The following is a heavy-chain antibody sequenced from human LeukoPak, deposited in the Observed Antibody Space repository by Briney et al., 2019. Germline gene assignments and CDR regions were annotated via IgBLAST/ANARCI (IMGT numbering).Heavy chain of an antibody. CDR1: GFTFSSYA. Sequence: PGGSLRLSCAASGFTFSSYAMSWVRQAPGKGLEWVSAISGSGGSTYYADSVKGRFTISRDNSKNTLYLQMNSLRAEDTAVYYCARYPRWDIVVVPSGDPPAYYWGQGTLVTVSS. V-gene: IGHV3-23*01. D-gene: IGHD2-2*01. CDR3: ARYPRWDIVVVPSGDPPAYY. CDR2: ISGSGGST. J-gene: IGHJ4*02.